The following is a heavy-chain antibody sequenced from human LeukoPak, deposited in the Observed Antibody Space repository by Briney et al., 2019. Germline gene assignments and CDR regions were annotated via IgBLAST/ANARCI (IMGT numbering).Heavy chain of an antibody. V-gene: IGHV4-30-4*01. CDR3: AFLYGSGSYYNYDY. CDR1: GGSISSGDYY. CDR2: IYYSGST. D-gene: IGHD3-10*01. J-gene: IGHJ4*02. Sequence: SETLSLTYTVSGGSISSGDYYWSWIRQPPGKGLEWIGYIYYSGSTYYNPSLKSRVTISVDTSENQFSLKLSSVTAADTAVYYCAFLYGSGSYYNYDYWGQGALVTVSS.